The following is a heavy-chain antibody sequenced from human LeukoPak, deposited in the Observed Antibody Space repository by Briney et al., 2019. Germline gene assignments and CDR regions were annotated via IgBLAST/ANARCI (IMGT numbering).Heavy chain of an antibody. Sequence: PSETLSLTCAVYGGSFSGYHWSWIRQPPGKGLEWIGEIDHGGSTNYNPSLKSRVTISVDTSKNQFSLKLSSVTAAETAVYYCARALLNVSGVVWEDRYYYYMDVWGKGTTVTVSS. CDR3: ARALLNVSGVVWEDRYYYYMDV. CDR1: GGSFSGYH. V-gene: IGHV4-34*01. CDR2: IDHGGST. D-gene: IGHD3-3*01. J-gene: IGHJ6*03.